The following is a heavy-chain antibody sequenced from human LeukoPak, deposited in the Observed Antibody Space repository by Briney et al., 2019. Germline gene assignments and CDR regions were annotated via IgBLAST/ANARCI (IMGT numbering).Heavy chain of an antibody. CDR1: GGSISSGDYY. V-gene: IGHV4-30-2*03. Sequence: SQTLSLTCTVSGGSISSGDYYWSWIRQPPGKGLEWIGSIYHSGSTYYNPSLKSRVTISVDTSKNQFSLKLSSVTAADTAVYYCARFGGWQYYFDYWGQGTLVTVSS. J-gene: IGHJ4*02. D-gene: IGHD6-19*01. CDR2: IYHSGST. CDR3: ARFGGWQYYFDY.